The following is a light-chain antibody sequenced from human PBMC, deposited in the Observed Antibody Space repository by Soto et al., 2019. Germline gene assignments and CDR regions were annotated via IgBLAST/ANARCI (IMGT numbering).Light chain of an antibody. CDR3: SSYSSSSSYV. Sequence: QSVLTQPASVSGPPGQSITISCTGTSSDVGRYNYVSWYQQHPDKAPKLLIYDVTYRPSGVSNRFSGSKSGNTASLTISGLQAEDEADYYCSSYSSSSSYVFGTGTKVTVL. J-gene: IGLJ1*01. V-gene: IGLV2-14*01. CDR2: DVT. CDR1: SSDVGRYNY.